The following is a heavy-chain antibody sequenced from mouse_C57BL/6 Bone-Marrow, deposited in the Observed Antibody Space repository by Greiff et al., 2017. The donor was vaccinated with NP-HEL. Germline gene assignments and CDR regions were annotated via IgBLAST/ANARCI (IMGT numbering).Heavy chain of an antibody. CDR2: ISYDGSN. V-gene: IGHV3-6*01. CDR3: ARDGLPTTVVATDWYFDV. D-gene: IGHD1-1*01. Sequence: EVHLVESGPGLVKPSQSLSLTCSVTGYSITSGYYWNWIRQFPGNKLEWMGYISYDGSNNYNPSLKNRISITRDTSKNQFFLKLNSVTTEDTATYYCARDGLPTTVVATDWYFDVWGTGTTVTVSS. CDR1: GYSITSGYY. J-gene: IGHJ1*03.